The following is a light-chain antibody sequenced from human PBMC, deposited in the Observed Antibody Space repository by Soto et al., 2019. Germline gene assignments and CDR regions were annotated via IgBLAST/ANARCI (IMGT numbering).Light chain of an antibody. CDR3: QHIDTFRLT. V-gene: IGKV1-5*03. Sequence: DIQMTQSPSTLSASVGDRVTITCRASQSISNWLAWYQQKPGKAPKLLIYKTSNLESGVPSRFSGSGSGTEFSLTISSLQPDDFATYYCQHIDTFRLTFGGGTKVELK. J-gene: IGKJ4*01. CDR1: QSISNW. CDR2: KTS.